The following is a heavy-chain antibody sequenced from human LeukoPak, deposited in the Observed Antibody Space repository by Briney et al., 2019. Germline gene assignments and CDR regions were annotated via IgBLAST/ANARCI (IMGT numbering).Heavy chain of an antibody. CDR3: ARGVHSSGWYPLDY. Sequence: SETLSLTCTVSGGYISTYYWSWIRQPPGKGLEWIGTIYSTGSTHYNPSLKSRVTISVDTSKNQFSLKLSSVTAADTAVYYCARGVHSSGWYPLDYWGQGTLVTVSS. CDR2: IYSTGST. J-gene: IGHJ4*02. D-gene: IGHD6-19*01. CDR1: GGYISTYY. V-gene: IGHV4-4*08.